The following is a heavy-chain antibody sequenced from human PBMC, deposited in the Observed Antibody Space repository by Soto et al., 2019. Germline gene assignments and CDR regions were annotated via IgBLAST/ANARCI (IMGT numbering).Heavy chain of an antibody. J-gene: IGHJ2*01. CDR3: ARDPGDYLDWYFDL. Sequence: QVQLVESGGGVVQPGRSLRLSCAASGFTFSSYGMHWVRQAPGKGLEWVAVIWYDGSNKYYADSVKGRFTISRDNSKNTLYLQMNSLRAEDTAVYYCARDPGDYLDWYFDLWGRGTLVTVSS. CDR2: IWYDGSNK. V-gene: IGHV3-33*01. D-gene: IGHD4-17*01. CDR1: GFTFSSYG.